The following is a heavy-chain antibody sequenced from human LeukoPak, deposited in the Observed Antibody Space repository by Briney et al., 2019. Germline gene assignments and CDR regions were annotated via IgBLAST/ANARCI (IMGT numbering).Heavy chain of an antibody. D-gene: IGHD3-10*01. CDR2: IYYSGST. CDR3: ARRRGGGFDY. J-gene: IGHJ4*02. V-gene: IGHV4-61*01. Sequence: SETLSLTCTVSGGSVSSGSYYWSWIRQPPGKGLEWIGYIYYSGSTNYNPSLKSRVTISVDTSKNQFSLKLSSVTAADTAVYYCARRRGGGFDYWGQGTLVTVSS. CDR1: GGSVSSGSYY.